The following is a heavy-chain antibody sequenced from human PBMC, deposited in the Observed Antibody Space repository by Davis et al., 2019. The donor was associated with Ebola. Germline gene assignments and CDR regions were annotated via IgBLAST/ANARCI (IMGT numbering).Heavy chain of an antibody. CDR2: IYSGGRT. J-gene: IGHJ4*02. D-gene: IGHD6-19*01. V-gene: IGHV3-53*04. Sequence: GESLKISCAASGFTVSSNYMSWVRQAPGKGLEWVSVIYSGGRTYYADSVKGRFTISRHNSKNTLYLQMNSLRAEDTAVYYCARVGGWYGNIDYWGQGTLVTVSS. CDR3: ARVGGWYGNIDY. CDR1: GFTVSSNY.